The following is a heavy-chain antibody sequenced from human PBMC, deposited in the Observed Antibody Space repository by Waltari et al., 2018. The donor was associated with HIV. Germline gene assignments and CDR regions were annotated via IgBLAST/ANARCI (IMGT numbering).Heavy chain of an antibody. Sequence: QVQLQQWAAGLLKPSEPLPLPRAVHGGPFSGNHWSWIRQPPGKGPELIGEINHSGSTNYNPSLKSRVTISVDTSKNQFSLKLSSVTAADTAVYYCARVGMSTIHFDYWGQGTLVTVSS. CDR1: GGPFSGNH. J-gene: IGHJ4*02. CDR3: ARVGMSTIHFDY. CDR2: INHSGST. V-gene: IGHV4-34*01. D-gene: IGHD1-1*01.